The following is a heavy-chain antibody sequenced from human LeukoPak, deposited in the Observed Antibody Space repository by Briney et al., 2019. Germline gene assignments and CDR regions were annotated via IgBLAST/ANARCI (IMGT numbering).Heavy chain of an antibody. CDR3: ARGLVRGPNWFDP. J-gene: IGHJ5*02. D-gene: IGHD3-10*01. V-gene: IGHV4-39*07. CDR2: IYYSGST. Sequence: SETLSLTCTVSGGSISSSSYYWGWIRQPPGKGLEWIGSIYYSGSTYYNPSLKSRVTISVDTSKNQFSLKLSSVTAADTAVYYCARGLVRGPNWFDPWAQGTLVIVTS. CDR1: GGSISSSSYY.